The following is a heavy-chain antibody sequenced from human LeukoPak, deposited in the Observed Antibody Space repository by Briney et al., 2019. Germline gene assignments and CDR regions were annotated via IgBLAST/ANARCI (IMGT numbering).Heavy chain of an antibody. CDR2: IKQDGSEK. Sequence: GGSLRLSCAASGFTFSSYWMSWVRQAPGKGLEWVANIKQDGSEKYYVDSVKGRFTISRDNAKNSLYLQMNSLRAEDTAVYYCARVYYGDYDQNWFDPWGQGTLVTVSS. J-gene: IGHJ5*02. CDR1: GFTFSSYW. D-gene: IGHD4-17*01. V-gene: IGHV3-7*01. CDR3: ARVYYGDYDQNWFDP.